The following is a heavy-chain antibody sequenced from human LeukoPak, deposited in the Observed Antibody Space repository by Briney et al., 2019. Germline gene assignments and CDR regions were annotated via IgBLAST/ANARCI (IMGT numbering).Heavy chain of an antibody. CDR2: INPNSGGT. D-gene: IGHD6-19*01. CDR3: ARDPIAVAGIGYYMDV. Sequence: ASVKVSCKASGHTFTGYYMHWVRQAPGQGLEWMGWINPNSGGTNYAQKFQGRVTMTRDTSISTAYMELSRLRSDDTAVYYCARDPIAVAGIGYYMDVWGKGTTVTISS. V-gene: IGHV1-2*02. CDR1: GHTFTGYY. J-gene: IGHJ6*03.